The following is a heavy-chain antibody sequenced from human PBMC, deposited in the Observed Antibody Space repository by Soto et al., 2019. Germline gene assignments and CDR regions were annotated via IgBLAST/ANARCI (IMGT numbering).Heavy chain of an antibody. J-gene: IGHJ2*01. Sequence: QVRLVESGGGVVQPGRSLRLSCAASGFTFSSYGMHWVRQAPGKGLEWVAVISYDGSNKYYADSVKGRFTISRDNSKNTLYLQMNSLRAEDTAVYYCAKSEHYGDIYWYFDLWGRGTLVTVSS. CDR1: GFTFSSYG. D-gene: IGHD4-17*01. V-gene: IGHV3-30*18. CDR3: AKSEHYGDIYWYFDL. CDR2: ISYDGSNK.